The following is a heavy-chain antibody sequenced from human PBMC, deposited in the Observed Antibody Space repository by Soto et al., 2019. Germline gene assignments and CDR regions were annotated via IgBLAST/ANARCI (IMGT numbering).Heavy chain of an antibody. CDR2: FSSSSSTI. V-gene: IGHV3-48*01. CDR3: ARDPPPTYYYDSSGYYYVPVFDY. Sequence: PSETLSLTCTVSGCSISSSSYYWGWIRQPPGKGLEWVSYFSSSSSTIYYADSVKGRFTISRDNAKNSLYLQMNSLRAEDTAVYYCARDPPPTYYYDSSGYYYVPVFDYWGQGTLVTVSS. D-gene: IGHD3-22*01. CDR1: GCSISSSS. J-gene: IGHJ4*02.